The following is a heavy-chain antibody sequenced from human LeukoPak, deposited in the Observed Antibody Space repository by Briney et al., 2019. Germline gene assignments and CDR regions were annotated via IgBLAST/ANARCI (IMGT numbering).Heavy chain of an antibody. J-gene: IGHJ3*02. CDR2: ISWNSGSI. V-gene: IGHV3-9*01. Sequence: SLRLSCAASGFTFDDYAMHWVRQAPGKGLEWVSGISWNSGSIGYADSVKGRFTISRDNAKNSLYLQMNSLRAEDTALYYCAKGRGTNYYDSSGYSDAFDIWGQGTMVTVSS. D-gene: IGHD3-22*01. CDR3: AKGRGTNYYDSSGYSDAFDI. CDR1: GFTFDDYA.